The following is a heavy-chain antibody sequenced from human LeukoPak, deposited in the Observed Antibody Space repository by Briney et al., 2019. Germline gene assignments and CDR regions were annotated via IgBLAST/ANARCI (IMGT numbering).Heavy chain of an antibody. Sequence: SETLSPTCTVSGGSISSGGYYWSWIRQHPGKGLEWIGYIYYSGSTYYNPSLKSRVTISVDTSKNQFSLKLSSVTAADTAVYYCAREGCGGDCYRPIDYWGQGTLVTVSS. D-gene: IGHD2-21*02. J-gene: IGHJ4*02. CDR1: GGSISSGGYY. CDR3: AREGCGGDCYRPIDY. CDR2: IYYSGST. V-gene: IGHV4-31*03.